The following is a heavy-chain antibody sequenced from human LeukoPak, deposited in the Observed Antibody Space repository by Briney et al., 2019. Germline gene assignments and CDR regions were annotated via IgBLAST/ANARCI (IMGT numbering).Heavy chain of an antibody. CDR3: ERIPYSSSYGVVEYYYYMDV. CDR2: IIPIFCTE. D-gene: IGHD6-13*01. J-gene: IGHJ6*03. Sequence: GSSVNVSCKASGGTFSSYSISGVGQAPGQGLDWMGWIIPIFCTEKYAQKFQGRVTITKEESTSTGYMEMSSLRSEDTAVYYCERIPYSSSYGVVEYYYYMDVWGKGTTVTVSS. V-gene: IGHV1-69*05. CDR1: GGTFSSYS.